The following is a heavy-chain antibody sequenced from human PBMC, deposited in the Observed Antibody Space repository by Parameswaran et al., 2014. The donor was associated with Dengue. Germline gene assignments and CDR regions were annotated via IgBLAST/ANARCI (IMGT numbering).Heavy chain of an antibody. CDR2: IYYSGST. CDR3: ARDVDTEEGPRWYFDL. J-gene: IGHJ2*01. Sequence: VRQAPGKGLEWIGYIYYSGSTNYNPSLKSRVTISVDTSKNQFSLKLSSVTAADTAVYYCARDVDTEEGPRWYFDLWGRGTLVTVSS. D-gene: IGHD5-18*01. V-gene: IGHV4-59*01.